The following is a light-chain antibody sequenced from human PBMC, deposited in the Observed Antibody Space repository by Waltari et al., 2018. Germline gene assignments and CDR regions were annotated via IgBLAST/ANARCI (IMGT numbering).Light chain of an antibody. CDR1: QDIRNY. J-gene: IGKJ3*01. CDR3: QQYDNLLVT. CDR2: GAS. Sequence: DIQMTQSPSSLSASVGDRVTIPCQASQDIRNYLNWYQQKPGKAPKVLTYGASNLETGGPSRCSGSGSGTHITCTISSLQPEDIATYYCQQYDNLLVTFGPGTKVDIK. V-gene: IGKV1-33*01.